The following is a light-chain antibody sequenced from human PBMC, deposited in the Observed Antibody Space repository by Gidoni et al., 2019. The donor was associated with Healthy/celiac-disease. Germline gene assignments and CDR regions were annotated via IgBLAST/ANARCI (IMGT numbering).Light chain of an antibody. CDR3: SSYTSSSTLV. CDR2: EGS. CDR1: SSDVGGYNY. Sequence: QSALTQPASVSGSPGQSNTISCPGTSSDVGGYNYVSWYHQHPGKAPKLMIYEGSTRPSVVAKRFSGSRSGNTASLTISGLQAEDEPGYYCSSYTSSSTLVVGGGTELTVL. J-gene: IGLJ2*01. V-gene: IGLV2-14*01.